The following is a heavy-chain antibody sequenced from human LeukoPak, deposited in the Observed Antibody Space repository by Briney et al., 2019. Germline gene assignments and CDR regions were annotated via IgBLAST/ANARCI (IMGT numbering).Heavy chain of an antibody. V-gene: IGHV3-7*01. D-gene: IGHD4-17*01. CDR3: ARGNGDYGLYYFDY. CDR1: GFTFSDYY. CDR2: IKQDGSEK. Sequence: PGRSLRLSCAASGFTFSDYYMSWIRQAPGKGLEWVANIKQDGSEKYYVDSVKGRFTISRDNAKNSLYLQMNSLRAEDTAVYYCARGNGDYGLYYFDYWGQGTLVTVSS. J-gene: IGHJ4*02.